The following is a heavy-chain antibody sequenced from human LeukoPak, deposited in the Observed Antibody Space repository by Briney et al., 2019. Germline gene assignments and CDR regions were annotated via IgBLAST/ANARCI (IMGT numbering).Heavy chain of an antibody. CDR1: GYTFTGYY. J-gene: IGHJ4*02. Sequence: ASVKVSCKASGYTFTGYYMHWVRQAPGQGLEWMGWINPNSGGTNYAQKFQGRVTMTTDTSTSAAYMELRSLRSDDTAVYYCARDNYDFWSGPLDYWGQGTLVTVSS. CDR3: ARDNYDFWSGPLDY. V-gene: IGHV1-2*02. CDR2: INPNSGGT. D-gene: IGHD3-3*01.